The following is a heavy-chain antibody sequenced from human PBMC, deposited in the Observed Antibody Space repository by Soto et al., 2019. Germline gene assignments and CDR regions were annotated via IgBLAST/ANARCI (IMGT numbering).Heavy chain of an antibody. Sequence: SETLSLTCTVSGGSISSYYWSWIRQPPGKGLEWIGYIYYSGSTNYNPSLKSRVTTSVDTSKNQFSLKLSSVTAADTAVYFCARHKRYCSGGSCYVDAFDIWGQGTMVTVSS. CDR3: ARHKRYCSGGSCYVDAFDI. J-gene: IGHJ3*02. CDR2: IYYSGST. V-gene: IGHV4-59*08. D-gene: IGHD2-15*01. CDR1: GGSISSYY.